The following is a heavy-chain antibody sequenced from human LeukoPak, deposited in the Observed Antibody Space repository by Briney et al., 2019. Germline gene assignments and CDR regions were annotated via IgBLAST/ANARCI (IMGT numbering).Heavy chain of an antibody. CDR1: GGSISSYY. CDR2: IYYSGST. D-gene: IGHD6-19*01. CDR3: ARYCPPESDEYSSGDAFDI. J-gene: IGHJ3*02. Sequence: SETLSLTCTVSGGSISSYYWSWIRQPPGKGLEWIGYIYYSGSTNYNPSLKSRVTISVDTSKNQFSLKLSSVTAADTAVYYCARYCPPESDEYSSGDAFDIWGQGTMVTVSS. V-gene: IGHV4-59*12.